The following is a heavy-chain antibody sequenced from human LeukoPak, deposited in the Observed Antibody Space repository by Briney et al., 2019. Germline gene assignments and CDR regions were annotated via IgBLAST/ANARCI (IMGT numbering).Heavy chain of an antibody. D-gene: IGHD2-15*01. CDR1: GFTFSSYS. CDR2: ISSSSSYI. Sequence: KPGGSLRLSCAASGFTFSSYSMNWVRQAPGKGLEWVSSISSSSSYIYYADSVKGRFTISRDNAKNSLYLQMNSLRAEDTAVYYCARALRCSGGSCYHWFDPWGQGTLVTVSS. V-gene: IGHV3-21*01. J-gene: IGHJ5*02. CDR3: ARALRCSGGSCYHWFDP.